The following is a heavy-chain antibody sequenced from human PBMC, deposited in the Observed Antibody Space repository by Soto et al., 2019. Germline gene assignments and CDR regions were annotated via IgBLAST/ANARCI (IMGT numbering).Heavy chain of an antibody. CDR2: FDPKDGET. V-gene: IGHV1-24*01. CDR3: ATAVTLRYFDWLSLDY. CDR1: GYTFTGYY. Sequence: ASVKVSCKASGYTFTGYYMHWVRQAPGQGLEWMGGFDPKDGETIYAQKFQGRVTMTEDTSTSTAYMELSSLRSDDTAVYYCATAVTLRYFDWLSLDYWGQGTLVTVSS. J-gene: IGHJ4*02. D-gene: IGHD3-9*01.